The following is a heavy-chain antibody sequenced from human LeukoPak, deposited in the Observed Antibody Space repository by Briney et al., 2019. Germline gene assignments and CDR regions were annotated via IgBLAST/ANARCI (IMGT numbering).Heavy chain of an antibody. D-gene: IGHD6-13*01. V-gene: IGHV4-59*08. CDR1: GGSISSFY. CDR3: ARFSSSTWAFDF. CDR2: IYYSGST. J-gene: IGHJ4*02. Sequence: SETLSLTCTVSGGSISSFYWSWIRQPPGRGLEWIGYIYYSGSTNYNPSLKSRVTISIDTSKSQFSLQLTSVTAADTAVYYCARFSSSTWAFDFWGQGTLVTVSS.